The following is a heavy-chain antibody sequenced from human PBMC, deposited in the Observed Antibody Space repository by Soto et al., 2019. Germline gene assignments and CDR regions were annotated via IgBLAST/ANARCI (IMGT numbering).Heavy chain of an antibody. CDR1: GFTVSSKY. D-gene: IGHD1-26*01. Sequence: EVQLVETGGGLIQPGGSLRLSCAASGFTVSSKYMTWVLQAPGKVLEWVSVLYSYGTTYYADSVQGRFTISRDNSTHTLYLQMNSLRAEDTAVYYCARERGGGATGGYFDYWGQGTLVTVS. J-gene: IGHJ4*02. CDR2: LYSYGTT. CDR3: ARERGGGATGGYFDY. V-gene: IGHV3-53*02.